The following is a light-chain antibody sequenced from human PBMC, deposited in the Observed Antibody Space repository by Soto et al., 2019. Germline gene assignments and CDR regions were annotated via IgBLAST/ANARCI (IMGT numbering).Light chain of an antibody. J-gene: IGKJ3*01. CDR2: AIS. CDR1: QGISNH. CDR3: QQYKSYPFT. V-gene: IGKV1-16*02. Sequence: DIQMTQSPSSLSASVGDRVTITCRASQGISNHLAWFQQRPGKAPKSLIYAISSLHSGVPSKFSGSGSGTDFTLTTSSLQPEDFATYYCQQYKSYPFTFGPGTKVDIK.